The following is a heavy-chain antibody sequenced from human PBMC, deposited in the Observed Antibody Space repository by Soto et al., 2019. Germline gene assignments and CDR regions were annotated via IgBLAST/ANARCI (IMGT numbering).Heavy chain of an antibody. CDR1: GFTFSNYG. V-gene: IGHV3-30*18. CDR3: AKDPKCYTIGSHFLDNWLDP. D-gene: IGHD3-16*02. Sequence: PGGSLRLSCAASGFTFSNYGMHWVRQTPGKGLEWVAVISYDGSHQFYTDSVKGRYNISRDNSKNTLYLQMNSLKTEDTAMYYCAKDPKCYTIGSHFLDNWLDPWGQGXLVTVYS. CDR2: ISYDGSHQ. J-gene: IGHJ5*02.